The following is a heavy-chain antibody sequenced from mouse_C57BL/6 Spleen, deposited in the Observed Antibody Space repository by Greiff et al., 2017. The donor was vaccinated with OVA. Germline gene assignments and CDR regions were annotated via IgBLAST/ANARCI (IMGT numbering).Heavy chain of an antibody. CDR2: IDPSSGGT. CDR3: ARARYGYDGGRYAMGY. J-gene: IGHJ4*01. CDR1: GYTFTSYW. Sequence: QVQLQQPGAELVKPGASVKLSCKASGYTFTSYWMHWVKQRPGRGLEWIGRIDPSSGGTKYNEKFKSKATLTVDKPSSTAYMQLSSLTSEDSAVEYCARARYGYDGGRYAMGYWGKGTSVTVSS. D-gene: IGHD2-2*01. V-gene: IGHV1-72*01.